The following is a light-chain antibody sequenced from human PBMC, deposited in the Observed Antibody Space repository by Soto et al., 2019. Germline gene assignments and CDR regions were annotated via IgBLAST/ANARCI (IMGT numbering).Light chain of an antibody. CDR1: QSVSSY. CDR2: DAS. J-gene: IGKJ2*02. Sequence: EIVLTQSPATLSLSPGERATLSCRASQSVSSYLAWYQQKPGQAPRLLIYDASNRDTGIPARFSGSGSGTDFTLTISSMEPEDFAVYYCQQRCNLHPWCTFGQGTKLEIK. V-gene: IGKV3-11*01. CDR3: QQRCNLHPWCT.